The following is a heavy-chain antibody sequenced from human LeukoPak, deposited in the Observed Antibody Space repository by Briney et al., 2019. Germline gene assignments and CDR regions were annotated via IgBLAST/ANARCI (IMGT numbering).Heavy chain of an antibody. Sequence: SQTLSLTCTVSGGFISSGSYYWSWIRQPAGKGLEWIGRIYTSGSTNYNPSLKSRVTISVDTSKNQFSLKLSSVTAADTAVYYCATLNYYVDAFDIWGQGTMVTVSS. D-gene: IGHD3-10*02. CDR2: IYTSGST. V-gene: IGHV4-61*02. CDR3: ATLNYYVDAFDI. J-gene: IGHJ3*02. CDR1: GGFISSGSYY.